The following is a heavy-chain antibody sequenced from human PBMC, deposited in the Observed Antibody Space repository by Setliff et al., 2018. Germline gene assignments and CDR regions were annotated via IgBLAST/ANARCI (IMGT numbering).Heavy chain of an antibody. CDR3: TRSRGPRVVLAADFDF. CDR2: ISPYSGEP. Sequence: ASVKVSCKTSGFRFTSLGFSWVRQAPGQGLEWMGWISPYSGEPNYAQKFQDRLTVTADTSTKTTYMELRSLTSDDTAVYFCTRSRGPRVVLAADFDFWSQGTRVTVSS. D-gene: IGHD3-16*01. CDR1: GFRFTSLG. J-gene: IGHJ4*02. V-gene: IGHV1-18*04.